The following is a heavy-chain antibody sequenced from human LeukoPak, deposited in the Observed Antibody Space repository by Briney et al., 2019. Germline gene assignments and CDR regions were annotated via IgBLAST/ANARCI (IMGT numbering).Heavy chain of an antibody. CDR3: ARYGDHGWYFDL. CDR2: ISDSGNT. Sequence: SETLSLTCTVSGGSISSSSYYWGWIRQPPGKGLEWIAYISDSGNTNYNPSLKSRVTISLDTSKNQFSLKLSSVTAADTAVYYCARYGDHGWYFDLWGRGSLVTVSS. D-gene: IGHD4-17*01. CDR1: GGSISSSSYY. V-gene: IGHV4-61*05. J-gene: IGHJ2*01.